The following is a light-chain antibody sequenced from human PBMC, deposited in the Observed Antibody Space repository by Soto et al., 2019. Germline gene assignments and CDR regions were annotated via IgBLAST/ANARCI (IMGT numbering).Light chain of an antibody. CDR1: QSVSSN. CDR2: GAS. Sequence: IVMTQSPATLSLSAGERATLSCRASQSVSSNLAWYQQKPGQAPRLLIYGASTRATGIPARFSGSVSGTEFTLTLSSLQSQDFAFYYCQQYGSSPPLITFGQGTRLEIK. CDR3: QQYGSSPPLIT. V-gene: IGKV3-15*01. J-gene: IGKJ5*01.